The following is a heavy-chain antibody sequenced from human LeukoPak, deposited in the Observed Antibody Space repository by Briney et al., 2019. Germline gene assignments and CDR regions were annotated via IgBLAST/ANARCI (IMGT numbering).Heavy chain of an antibody. CDR3: ALGYCSGGSCYHHAFDI. CDR2: ISSSSSYI. J-gene: IGHJ3*02. CDR1: KFAFSSYA. D-gene: IGHD2-15*01. Sequence: GGSLRLSCAASKFAFSSYAMSWVRQAPGKGLEWVSSISSSSSYIYYADSVKGRFTISRDNAKNSLYLQMNSLRAEDTAVYYCALGYCSGGSCYHHAFDIWGQGTMVTVSS. V-gene: IGHV3-21*01.